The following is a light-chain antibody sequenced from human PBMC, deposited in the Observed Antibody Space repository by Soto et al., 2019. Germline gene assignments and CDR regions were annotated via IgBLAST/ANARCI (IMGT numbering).Light chain of an antibody. CDR1: SSDVGGYNS. J-gene: IGLJ1*01. CDR3: SSYTSSNTYV. Sequence: QSALTQPASVSGSPGQSIAISCTGTSSDVGGYNSVSWYQQHPGKAPKLMIYNVSNRPSGVSDRFSGSKSGNTASLTISGLQAEDEADYYCSSYTSSNTYVFGTGTKVTLL. V-gene: IGLV2-14*03. CDR2: NVS.